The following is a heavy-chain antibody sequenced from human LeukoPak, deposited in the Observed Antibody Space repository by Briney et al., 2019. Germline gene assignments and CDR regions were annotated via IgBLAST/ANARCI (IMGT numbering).Heavy chain of an antibody. CDR1: GGSISSGSYY. CDR2: IYTSGST. V-gene: IGHV4-61*02. D-gene: IGHD1-7*01. CDR3: ARSGITGTTKAYFQH. J-gene: IGHJ1*01. Sequence: SETLSLTCTVSGGSISSGSYYWSWIRQPAGKGLEWIGRIYTSGSTNYNPSLKSRVTISVDTSKNQFSLKLSSVTAADTAVYYCARSGITGTTKAYFQHWGQGTLVTVSS.